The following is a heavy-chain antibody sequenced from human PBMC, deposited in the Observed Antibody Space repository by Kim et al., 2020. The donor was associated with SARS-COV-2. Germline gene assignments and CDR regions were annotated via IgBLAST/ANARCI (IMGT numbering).Heavy chain of an antibody. Sequence: SETLSLTCAVYGGSFSGYYWSWIRQPPGKGLEWIGEINHSGSTNYNPSLKSRVTISVDTSKNQFSLKLSSVTAADTAVYYCARGITMVRGVIISPRWGQGTLVTVSS. CDR1: GGSFSGYY. CDR3: ARGITMVRGVIISPR. J-gene: IGHJ4*02. CDR2: INHSGST. V-gene: IGHV4-34*01. D-gene: IGHD3-10*01.